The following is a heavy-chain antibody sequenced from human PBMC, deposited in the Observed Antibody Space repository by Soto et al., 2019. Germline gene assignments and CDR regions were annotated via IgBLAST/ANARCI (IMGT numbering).Heavy chain of an antibody. CDR3: ARLCITMVRGVIFLPGLHYYYYGMDV. Sequence: PSETLSLTCTVSGGSVSSGSYYWSWIRQPPGKGLEWIGYIYYSGSTNYNPSLKSRVTISVDTSKNQFSLKLSSVTAADTAVYYCARLCITMVRGVIFLPGLHYYYYGMDVWGQGTTVTVSS. J-gene: IGHJ6*02. CDR2: IYYSGST. CDR1: GGSVSSGSYY. V-gene: IGHV4-61*01. D-gene: IGHD3-10*01.